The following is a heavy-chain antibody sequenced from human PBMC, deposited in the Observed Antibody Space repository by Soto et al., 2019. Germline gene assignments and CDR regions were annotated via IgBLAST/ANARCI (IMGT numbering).Heavy chain of an antibody. CDR1: GGSISSGDYY. Sequence: QVQLQEPGPRLVEPSQTLSLTCTVSGGSISSGDYYWSWIRQPPGTGLEWIGHIYNSGSTYSNPSLKSRVNISVDMSKNQFSLKLSSVTAADTAVYYCARGPSGDKVDYWGQGTLVTVSS. CDR2: IYNSGST. J-gene: IGHJ4*02. CDR3: ARGPSGDKVDY. V-gene: IGHV4-30-4*01. D-gene: IGHD1-26*01.